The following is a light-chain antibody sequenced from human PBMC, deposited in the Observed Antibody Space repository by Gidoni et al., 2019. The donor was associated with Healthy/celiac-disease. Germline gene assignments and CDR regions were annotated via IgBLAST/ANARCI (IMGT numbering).Light chain of an antibody. CDR1: NIGSKS. CDR2: YDS. V-gene: IGLV3-21*04. J-gene: IGLJ2*01. CDR3: QVWDSSSDHPEVV. Sequence: SYVLTQPPSVSVAPGQTARITCGGNNIGSKSVHWYQQKPGQAPVLVIYYDSDRPSGIPERFSGSNSGNTATLTISRVEAGDEADYYCQVWDSSSDHPEVVFGGGTKLTVL.